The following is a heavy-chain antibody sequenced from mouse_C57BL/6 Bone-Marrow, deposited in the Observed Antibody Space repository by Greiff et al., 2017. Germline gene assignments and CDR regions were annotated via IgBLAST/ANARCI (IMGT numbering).Heavy chain of an antibody. CDR2: IFPGSGST. J-gene: IGHJ2*01. CDR3: ARSGSNLWDREFFIEY. CDR1: GYTFTDYY. D-gene: IGHD3-3*01. Sequence: VQVVESGPELVKPGASVKISCKASGYTFTDYYINWVKQRPGQGLEWIGWIFPGSGSTYYHEKFKGKATLTVDKSSSTAYMLRSSLTSEDSAVYFCARSGSNLWDREFFIEYWGQGTTLTVSS. V-gene: IGHV1-75*01.